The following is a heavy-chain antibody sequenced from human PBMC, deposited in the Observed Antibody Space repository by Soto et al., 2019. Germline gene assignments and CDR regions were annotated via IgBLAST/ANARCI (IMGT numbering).Heavy chain of an antibody. J-gene: IGHJ4*02. V-gene: IGHV3-64D*06. Sequence: LRLSCSVSGFIFSSYAMHWVRQAPGKGLEYVASISSEGATTHYADSVKGRFIISRDNSKNTLYLQMSSLRAEDTAVYYCVKDRYVDYWGQGILVTISS. CDR1: GFIFSSYA. CDR2: ISSEGATT. CDR3: VKDRYVDY.